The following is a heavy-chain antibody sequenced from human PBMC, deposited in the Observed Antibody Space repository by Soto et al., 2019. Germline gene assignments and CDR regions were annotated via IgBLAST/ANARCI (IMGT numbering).Heavy chain of an antibody. CDR1: GGSISSSSYY. CDR2: IYYSGST. J-gene: IGHJ4*02. V-gene: IGHV4-39*01. Sequence: PSETLSLTCTVSGGSISSSSYYWGWIRQPPGKGLEWIGSIYYSGSTYYNPSLKSRVTISVDTSKNQFSLKLSSVTAADTAVYYCATQYSGSDPYFDYWGQGNLLTVSS. CDR3: ATQYSGSDPYFDY. D-gene: IGHD1-26*01.